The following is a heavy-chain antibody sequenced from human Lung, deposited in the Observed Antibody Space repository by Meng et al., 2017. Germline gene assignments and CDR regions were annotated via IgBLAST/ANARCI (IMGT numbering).Heavy chain of an antibody. CDR3: AKALGWGSSPDY. V-gene: IGHV1-2*06. D-gene: IGHD2-21*01. CDR2: INPNSGGT. Sequence: QVALVQSGADVKKPGASVKVSCKASGSTFTAYYIPWVRQAPGQGREWMGRINPNSGGTNFAQKFQGRVIMTRDTSISTAYMELSSLGFDDTAVYYCAKALGWGSSPDYWGQGILVTVSS. CDR1: GSTFTAYY. J-gene: IGHJ4*02.